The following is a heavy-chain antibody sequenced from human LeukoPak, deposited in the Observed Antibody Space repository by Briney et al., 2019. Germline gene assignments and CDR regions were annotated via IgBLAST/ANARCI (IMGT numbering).Heavy chain of an antibody. Sequence: PGGSLRLSCAASGFTFSSYAMSWVRQAPGKGLEWVSAFSGSGGNTYYADSVKGRFTISRDNSKNTLYLQMNSLRAEDTAVYYCAGYYDTSGSHAFDIWGQGTMVTVSS. D-gene: IGHD3-22*01. J-gene: IGHJ3*02. CDR3: AGYYDTSGSHAFDI. CDR1: GFTFSSYA. CDR2: FSGSGGNT. V-gene: IGHV3-23*01.